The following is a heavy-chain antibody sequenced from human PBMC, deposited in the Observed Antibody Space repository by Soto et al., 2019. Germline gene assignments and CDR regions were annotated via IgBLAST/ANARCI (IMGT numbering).Heavy chain of an antibody. CDR1: GFTFSSYS. Sequence: GGSLRLSCAASGFTFSSYSMKWVRQAPGKGLEWVSYISGSSSTIYYAESVKGRFTISRDNAKNSLYLQMNSLRAEDTALYFCARDLITHYFDYWGQGTLVTVSS. CDR2: ISGSSSTI. V-gene: IGHV3-48*01. D-gene: IGHD3-16*01. J-gene: IGHJ4*02. CDR3: ARDLITHYFDY.